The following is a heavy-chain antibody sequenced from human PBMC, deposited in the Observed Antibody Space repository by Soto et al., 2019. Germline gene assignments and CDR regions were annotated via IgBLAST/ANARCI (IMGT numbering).Heavy chain of an antibody. J-gene: IGHJ4*02. D-gene: IGHD3-10*01. V-gene: IGHV4-34*01. Sequence: PSDPLSPTFPIYGWPLSAYYWSRIRQSPGKGLDWIGQINHSGSANYHPSLKSRVTIFLHTSGNEFSLELSSVTAADTSVYYCARATSHYASGRYEGGYYYFDYWGQG. CDR3: ARATSHYASGRYEGGYYYFDY. CDR1: GWPLSAYY. CDR2: INHSGSA.